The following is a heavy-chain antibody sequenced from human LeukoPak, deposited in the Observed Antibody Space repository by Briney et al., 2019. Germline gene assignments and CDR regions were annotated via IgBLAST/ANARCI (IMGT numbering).Heavy chain of an antibody. V-gene: IGHV1-2*02. D-gene: IGHD6-6*01. CDR1: GYTFINYY. CDR3: ARGIAARPTPYYYYYYYMDV. Sequence: ASVKVSCKASGYTFINYYIDWVRQAPGQGLEWMGWINPNSGGTNYAQKFQGRVTMTRDTSISTAYMELSRLRSDDTAVYYCARGIAARPTPYYYYYYYMDVWGKGTTVTVSS. CDR2: INPNSGGT. J-gene: IGHJ6*03.